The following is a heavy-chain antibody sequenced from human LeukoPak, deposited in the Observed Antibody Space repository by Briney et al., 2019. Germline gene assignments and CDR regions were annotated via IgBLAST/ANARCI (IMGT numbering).Heavy chain of an antibody. CDR2: INPKTGGT. Sequence: ASVKVSCKASGYTFTGYYIHWVRQAPGQGLEWVGWINPKTGGTNYVQKFLDRVSMTTDMSISTAYMELIRLRSRDTAVYFCARGSSKYIFGYYMDVWGKGTTIIVSS. CDR3: ARGSSKYIFGYYMDV. D-gene: IGHD4-11*01. J-gene: IGHJ6*03. V-gene: IGHV1-2*02. CDR1: GYTFTGYY.